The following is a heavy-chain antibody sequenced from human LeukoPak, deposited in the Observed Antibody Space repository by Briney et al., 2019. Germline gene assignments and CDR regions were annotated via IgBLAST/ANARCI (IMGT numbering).Heavy chain of an antibody. D-gene: IGHD6-19*01. V-gene: IGHV4-59*08. CDR1: GGSISSYY. Sequence: SETLSHTCTVSGGSISSYYWSWIQQPPGKGLEWIGYIYSSGSTNYNPSLRSRVTISVDTSKNQFSLKLTSVTAADTAVYYCARHGGWIPFFGYWGQGTPVTVSA. CDR3: ARHGGWIPFFGY. CDR2: IYSSGST. J-gene: IGHJ4*02.